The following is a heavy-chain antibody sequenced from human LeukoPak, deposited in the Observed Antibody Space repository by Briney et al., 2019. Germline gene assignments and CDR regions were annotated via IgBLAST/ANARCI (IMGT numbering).Heavy chain of an antibody. D-gene: IGHD2-21*02. CDR2: IIPIFGTA. CDR3: ARGSTVTALIYFDY. V-gene: IGHV1-69*13. Sequence: SVKVSCKASGGTFSSYAISWVRQAPGQGLEWMGGIIPIFGTANYAQKFQGRVTITADESTSTAHMELSSLRSEDTAVYYCARGSTVTALIYFDYWGQGTLVTVSS. CDR1: GGTFSSYA. J-gene: IGHJ4*02.